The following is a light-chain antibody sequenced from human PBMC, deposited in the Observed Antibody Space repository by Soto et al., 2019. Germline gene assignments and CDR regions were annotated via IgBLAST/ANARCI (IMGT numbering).Light chain of an antibody. CDR2: GAS. V-gene: IGKV3-20*01. J-gene: IGKJ1*01. CDR3: QQYGSSPWT. CDR1: QSVSSSY. Sequence: EIVLTQSPGTLSLSPGERATLSCRASQSVSSSYLAWHQQKPGQAPRLLIYGASSRATGIPGRFSGSGSGTDFTLTISRLEPEDFAVYYCQQYGSSPWTFGQGTKVEIK.